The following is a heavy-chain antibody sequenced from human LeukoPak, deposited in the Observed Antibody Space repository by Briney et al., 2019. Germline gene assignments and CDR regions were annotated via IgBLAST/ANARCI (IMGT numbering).Heavy chain of an antibody. V-gene: IGHV1-69*01. CDR1: GGTFSSYA. Sequence: ASVKVSCKASGGTFSSYAISWVRQAPGQGLEWMGGIIPIFGTANYAQKFQGRVTITADESTSTAYMELSSLRSEDTAVYYCARDYQTAGHAFDIWGQGTMVTVSS. J-gene: IGHJ3*02. D-gene: IGHD1-1*01. CDR3: ARDYQTAGHAFDI. CDR2: IIPIFGTA.